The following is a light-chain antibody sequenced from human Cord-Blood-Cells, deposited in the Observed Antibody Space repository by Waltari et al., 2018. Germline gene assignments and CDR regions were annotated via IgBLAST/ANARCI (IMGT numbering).Light chain of an antibody. CDR2: AAS. CDR3: QKSYSTPFP. J-gene: IGKJ3*01. CDR1: QIISSY. Sequence: DMQLTQSPSSLSASVGDRVTITCRASQIISSYLNWYQQRQGKVPKLLISAASSLQSGVPLRFSDIGSETDFTLTISSLQPEDFATYYCQKSYSTPFPFGPGTKVD. V-gene: IGKV1-39*01.